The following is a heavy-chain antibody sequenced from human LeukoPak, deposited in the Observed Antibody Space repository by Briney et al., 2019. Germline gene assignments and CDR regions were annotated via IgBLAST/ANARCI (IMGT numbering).Heavy chain of an antibody. Sequence: PSQTLSLTCTVSGGSISSGDYYWSWIRQPPGKGLEWIGYIYYSGSTYYNPSLKSRVTISVDTSKNQFSLKLSSVTAADTAVYYCARADDWDGSGSYDIWGQGTMVTVSS. CDR1: GGSISSGDYY. J-gene: IGHJ3*02. V-gene: IGHV4-30-4*08. D-gene: IGHD3-10*01. CDR3: ARADDWDGSGSYDI. CDR2: IYYSGST.